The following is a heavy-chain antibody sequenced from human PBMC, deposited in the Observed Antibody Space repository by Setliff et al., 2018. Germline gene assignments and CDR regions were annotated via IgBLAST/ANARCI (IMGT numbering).Heavy chain of an antibody. CDR2: IYYSGSTS. D-gene: IGHD3-10*01. Sequence: SETLSLTCTVSGGSISSGGYYWSWIRQHPGKGLEWIGYIYYSGSTSYYNPSLKSRVTISVDKSKSQFSLSLRSVTAADTAVYYCATDGPVLNGDYISWGQGTLVTVSS. J-gene: IGHJ5*02. CDR3: ATDGPVLNGDYIS. CDR1: GGSISSGGYY. V-gene: IGHV4-31*03.